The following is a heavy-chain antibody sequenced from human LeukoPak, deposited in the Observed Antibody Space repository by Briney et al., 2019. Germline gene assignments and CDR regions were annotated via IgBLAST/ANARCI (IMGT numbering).Heavy chain of an antibody. CDR2: ISGSGSTV. J-gene: IGHJ5*01. CDR1: GFTFSDYY. Sequence: GGSLRLSCAASGFTFSDYYMSWIRQAPGRGLEWVSYISGSGSTVYYAASVRGRFTISRDNAKNSLFLQMNSLRAEDTAVYYCARDRGNSDPGDWFDSWGQGTLVTVSS. CDR3: ARDRGNSDPGDWFDS. V-gene: IGHV3-11*01. D-gene: IGHD4-23*01.